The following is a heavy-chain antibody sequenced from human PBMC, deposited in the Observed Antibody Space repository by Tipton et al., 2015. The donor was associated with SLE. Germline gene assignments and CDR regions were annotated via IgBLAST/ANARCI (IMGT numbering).Heavy chain of an antibody. CDR2: IYTDERT. J-gene: IGHJ4*02. Sequence: SLRLSCATSGFTLSTYGMSWVRQAPGKGLEWVAFIYTDERTFYVESVKGRFTISRDDSKNTLFLQINSLRAEDTAVYYCAKGGSGGLYFDYWGQGALVTVSS. D-gene: IGHD3-16*01. CDR3: AKGGSGGLYFDY. V-gene: IGHV3-23*03. CDR1: GFTLSTYG.